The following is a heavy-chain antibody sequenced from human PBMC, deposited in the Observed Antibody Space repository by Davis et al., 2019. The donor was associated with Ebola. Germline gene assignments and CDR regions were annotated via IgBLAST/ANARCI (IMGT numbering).Heavy chain of an antibody. V-gene: IGHV1-18*04. CDR1: GYTFTSYG. Sequence: ASVKVSCKASGYTFTSYGISWVRQAPGQGLEWMGWISAYNGNTNYAQKLQGRVTMTTDTSASTAYMELSSLRSEDTAVYYCARDRGYFDWSYYYYGMDVWGQGTTVTVSS. CDR3: ARDRGYFDWSYYYYGMDV. D-gene: IGHD3-9*01. J-gene: IGHJ6*02. CDR2: ISAYNGNT.